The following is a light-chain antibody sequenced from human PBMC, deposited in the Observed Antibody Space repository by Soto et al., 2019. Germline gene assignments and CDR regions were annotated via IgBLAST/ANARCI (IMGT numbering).Light chain of an antibody. V-gene: IGKV3-15*01. CDR3: LQSNNWPYT. J-gene: IGKJ2*01. Sequence: EIVMTQSPATLSVSLGERATLSCRASESINSNLAWYQQKPGQAPRLLIYAASTRATGIPARFSGSGSGIEFTHTISSLQSEDFAIYYCLQSNNWPYTFGQGTKVDIK. CDR2: AAS. CDR1: ESINSN.